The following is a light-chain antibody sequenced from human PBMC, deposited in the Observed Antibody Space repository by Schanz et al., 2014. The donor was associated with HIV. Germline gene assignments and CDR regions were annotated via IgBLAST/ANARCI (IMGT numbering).Light chain of an antibody. V-gene: IGLV4-60*03. CDR3: EAWDRNTRV. CDR1: SGHSSYA. Sequence: QLVLTQSPSASASLGASVKLTCTLSSGHSSYAIAWHQQQPGKAPRYLMSLEGSGSYEKGSGVPDRFSGSSSGADRYLTISNLQSEDEAHYYCEAWDRNTRVFGGGTKLTVL. CDR2: LEGSGSY. J-gene: IGLJ3*02.